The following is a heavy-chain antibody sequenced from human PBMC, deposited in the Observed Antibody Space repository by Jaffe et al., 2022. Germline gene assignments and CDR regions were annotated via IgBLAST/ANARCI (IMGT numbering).Heavy chain of an antibody. CDR1: GFTFSSYA. V-gene: IGHV3-23*01. Sequence: EVQLLESGGGLVQPGGSLRLSCAASGFTFSSYAMSWVRQAPGKGLEWVSAISGSGGSTYYADSVKGRFTISRDNSKNTLYLQMNSLRAEDTAVYYCAKAGDYRRIPHYYYYYMDVWGKGTTVTVSS. D-gene: IGHD4-4*01. CDR3: AKAGDYRRIPHYYYYYMDV. CDR2: ISGSGGST. J-gene: IGHJ6*03.